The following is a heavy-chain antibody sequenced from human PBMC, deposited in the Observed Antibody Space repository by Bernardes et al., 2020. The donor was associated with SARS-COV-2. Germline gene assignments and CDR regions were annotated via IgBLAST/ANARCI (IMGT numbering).Heavy chain of an antibody. Sequence: SGPTLGKPTQTLTLTCTFSGFSLDTSAVGVGWIRQPPGKALEWLALIFWDDDKRYRPSLRGRLTITKDTSKNHVVLTLTNMGPEDTATYYCARWLSRGASWYFDFWGQGTLVTVSS. J-gene: IGHJ4*02. CDR1: GFSLDTSAVG. CDR2: IFWDDDK. D-gene: IGHD6-13*01. V-gene: IGHV2-5*02. CDR3: ARWLSRGASWYFDF.